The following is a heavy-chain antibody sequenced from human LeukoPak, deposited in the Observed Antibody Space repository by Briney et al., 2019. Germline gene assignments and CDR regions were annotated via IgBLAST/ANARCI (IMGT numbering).Heavy chain of an antibody. CDR2: ISAYNGNT. D-gene: IGHD2-15*01. V-gene: IGHV1-18*04. J-gene: IGHJ3*02. CDR1: GYTFTSYG. Sequence: ASVKVSCKASGYTFTSYGISWVRQAPGQGLEWMGWISAYNGNTNYAQKLQGRVTMTTDTSTSTAYMELRSLRSDDTAVYYCASYCSGGSSYPYDAFDIWGQGTMVTVSS. CDR3: ASYCSGGSSYPYDAFDI.